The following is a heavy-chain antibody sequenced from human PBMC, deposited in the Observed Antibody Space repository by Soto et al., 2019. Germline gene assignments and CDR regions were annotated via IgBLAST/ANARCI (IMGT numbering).Heavy chain of an antibody. CDR2: IWHDGMNK. Sequence: QVQLVESGGGVVQPERSLRLSCAASGFTFSSYGMHWVRQAPGKGLEWVAVIWHDGMNKYYADSVRGRFTISRDNSKNTLYLQMNRLRAEDTAVYYCARDRGSDDPIDYWGQGTLVTVSS. CDR3: ARDRGSDDPIDY. CDR1: GFTFSSYG. J-gene: IGHJ4*02. V-gene: IGHV3-33*01. D-gene: IGHD3-10*01.